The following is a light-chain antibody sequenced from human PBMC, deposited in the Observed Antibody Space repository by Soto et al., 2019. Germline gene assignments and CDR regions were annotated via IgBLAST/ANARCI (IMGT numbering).Light chain of an antibody. V-gene: IGKV1-17*03. Sequence: DIQTTESPSCLAASIGDRLAITWRASQGISNYLVWFQQKPGKVPKXXIYAASSLQSGVPSRFSGSGSGTEFTLTISSLQHEDFATYDGLQQNSYPLTFRGGTKVDI. CDR2: AAS. J-gene: IGKJ4*01. CDR1: QGISNY. CDR3: LQQNSYPLT.